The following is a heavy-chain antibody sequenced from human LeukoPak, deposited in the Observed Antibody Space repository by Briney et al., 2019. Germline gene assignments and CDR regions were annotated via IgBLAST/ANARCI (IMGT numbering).Heavy chain of an antibody. CDR2: INHSGST. V-gene: IGHV4-34*01. CDR3: ARKLGIFTVTTAFDY. J-gene: IGHJ4*02. Sequence: SETLSLTCAVYGGSFRGYYWSWIRHPPGKGVECIGEINHSGSTNYNPSLKSRVTISVDTSKNQFSLKLSSVTAADTAVYYCARKLGIFTVTTAFDYWGQGTLVTVSS. D-gene: IGHD4-17*01. CDR1: GGSFRGYY.